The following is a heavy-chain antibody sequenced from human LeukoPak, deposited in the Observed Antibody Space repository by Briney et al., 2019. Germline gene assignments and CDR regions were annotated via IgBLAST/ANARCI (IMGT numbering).Heavy chain of an antibody. D-gene: IGHD3-10*01. CDR2: INPSGGST. J-gene: IGHJ4*02. V-gene: IGHV1-46*01. Sequence: ASVKVFCKASGYTFTSYCMHWVRQAPGQGLEWMRIINPSGGSTSYAQKFQGRVTMARDASTSTVYMELSSLRSEDTAVYYCARRMVRGGGFDYWGQGTLVTVSS. CDR1: GYTFTSYC. CDR3: ARRMVRGGGFDY.